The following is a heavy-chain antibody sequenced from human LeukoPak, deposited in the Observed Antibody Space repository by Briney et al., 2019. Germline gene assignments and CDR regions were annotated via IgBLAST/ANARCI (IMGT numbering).Heavy chain of an antibody. CDR1: GFTFSSYA. J-gene: IGHJ4*02. CDR3: AKGRIQLWSPLGY. V-gene: IGHV3-23*01. D-gene: IGHD5-18*01. Sequence: GGSLRLSCAASGFTFSSYAMSWVRQAPGKELEWVSAISGSGGSTYYADSVKGRFTISRDNSKNTLYLQMNSLRAEDTAVYYCAKGRIQLWSPLGYWGQGTLVTVSS. CDR2: ISGSGGST.